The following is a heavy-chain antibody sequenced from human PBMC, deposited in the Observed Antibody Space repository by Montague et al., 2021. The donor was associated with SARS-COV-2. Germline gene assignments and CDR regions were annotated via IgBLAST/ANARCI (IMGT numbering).Heavy chain of an antibody. CDR1: GFSLSTSGIC. V-gene: IGHV2-70*12. D-gene: IGHD1-26*01. CDR2: XDWDDDK. CDR3: AHKRLYTGSFDY. J-gene: IGHJ4*02. Sequence: PVLVKPTQTLTLTCTFSGFSLSTSGICVSWIRQPPGKALEWLARXDWDDDKYYSTSLKTRLTISKDTSKNQVVLTVTNMDPVDTATYYCAHKRLYTGSFDYWGQGALVTVSS.